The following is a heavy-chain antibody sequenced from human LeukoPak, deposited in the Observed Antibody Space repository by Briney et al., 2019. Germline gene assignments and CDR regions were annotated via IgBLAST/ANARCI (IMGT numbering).Heavy chain of an antibody. CDR3: ARTGYSSSWPNWFDP. CDR1: GGSLSSYY. D-gene: IGHD6-13*01. V-gene: IGHV4-59*12. J-gene: IGHJ5*02. CDR2: IYYSGST. Sequence: SETLSLTCTVSGGSLSSYYWSWIRQPPGKGLEWIGYIYYSGSTNYNPSLKSRVTISVDTSKNQFSLKLSSVTAADTAVYYCARTGYSSSWPNWFDPWGQGTLVTVSS.